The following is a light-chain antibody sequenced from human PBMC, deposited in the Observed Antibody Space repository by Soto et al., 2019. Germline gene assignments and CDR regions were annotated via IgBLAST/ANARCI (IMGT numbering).Light chain of an antibody. CDR2: GAS. Sequence: VFTQSPCTLSLSPGASATLSCRASQSVSSSFLAWYQQKVGQAPRLLIYGASSRATGIPDRFSGGGSGTDFTINISRLEPEDGEVDECQQYGSSPRTFGQGTRLEN. V-gene: IGKV3-20*01. CDR1: QSVSSSF. CDR3: QQYGSSPRT. J-gene: IGKJ5*01.